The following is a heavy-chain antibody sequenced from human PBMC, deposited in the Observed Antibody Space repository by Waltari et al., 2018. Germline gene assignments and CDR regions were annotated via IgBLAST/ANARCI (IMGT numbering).Heavy chain of an antibody. CDR2: IAFDGTKK. Sequence: QVQVVESGGGMVQPGRSLRLSCAASGFTFSHYGIHWVRQTPGKGLAWVAVIAFDGTKKYYADSVKGRFTISRDNSKNTLYLQMNSLRPDDTAAYFCARGVGTSSFYSYMDVWGKGTAVTVSS. D-gene: IGHD3-10*01. CDR1: GFTFSHYG. J-gene: IGHJ6*03. CDR3: ARGVGTSSFYSYMDV. V-gene: IGHV3-30*03.